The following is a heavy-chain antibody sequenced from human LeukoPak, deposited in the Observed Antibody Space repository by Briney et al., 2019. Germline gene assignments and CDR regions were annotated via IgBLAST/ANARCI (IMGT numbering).Heavy chain of an antibody. Sequence: SETLSLTCAVSGYSISSGYYWGWIRQPPGKGLEWIGSIYHSGSTYYNPSLKSRVTISVDTSKNQFSLKLSSVTAADTAVYYCARDDLHYGILTGYYNGFDYWGQGTLVTVSS. J-gene: IGHJ4*02. CDR3: ARDDLHYGILTGYYNGFDY. CDR2: IYHSGST. V-gene: IGHV4-38-2*02. CDR1: GYSISSGYY. D-gene: IGHD3-9*01.